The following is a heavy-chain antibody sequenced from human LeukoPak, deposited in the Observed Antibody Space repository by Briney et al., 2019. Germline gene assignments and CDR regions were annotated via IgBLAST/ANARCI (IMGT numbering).Heavy chain of an antibody. CDR3: AKDCSPDC. CDR2: ISGSGALT. D-gene: IGHD2-21*01. V-gene: IGHV3-23*01. J-gene: IGHJ4*02. Sequence: GGSLRLSCLASGFTFSSYSMSWVRQAPGKGPEWVSGISGSGALTYYADSVKGRFTISRDNAKKALYLQMNSLRAEDTAVYYCAKDCSPDCWGQRSVVAVSS. CDR1: GFTFSSYS.